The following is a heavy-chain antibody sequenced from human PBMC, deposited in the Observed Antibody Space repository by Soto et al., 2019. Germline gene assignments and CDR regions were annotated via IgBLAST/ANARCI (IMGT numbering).Heavy chain of an antibody. CDR3: ARRTNYGDYSFDY. V-gene: IGHV4-39*02. Sequence: SETLSLTCTVSGGSISTDSHYWGWIRQPPGKGLEWIGSVYYAGSTYKNPSLHSRVTISIDTSKNHFSLKLNSVTAADTAVYYCARRTNYGDYSFDYWGQGTLVTVSS. D-gene: IGHD4-17*01. CDR2: VYYAGST. CDR1: GGSISTDSHY. J-gene: IGHJ4*02.